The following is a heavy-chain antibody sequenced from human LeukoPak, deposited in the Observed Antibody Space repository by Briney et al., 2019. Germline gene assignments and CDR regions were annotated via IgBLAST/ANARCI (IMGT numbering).Heavy chain of an antibody. D-gene: IGHD2-2*01. CDR3: AKGRRAPLVGTITKSWIDY. CDR1: GFTFNNYG. CDR2: INSDGGIT. V-gene: IGHV3-74*01. J-gene: IGHJ4*02. Sequence: PGGSLRLSCAASGFTFNNYGMSWVRQAPGKGLVGVSRINSDGGITSYADSVKGRFTISRDNAKHTLYLQMNSLRAEDTAVYYRAKGRRAPLVGTITKSWIDYWGQGTLVTVSS.